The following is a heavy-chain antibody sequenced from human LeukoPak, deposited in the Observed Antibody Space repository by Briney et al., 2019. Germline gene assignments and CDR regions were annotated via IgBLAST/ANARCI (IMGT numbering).Heavy chain of an antibody. CDR2: ICYSGTT. D-gene: IGHD3-22*01. V-gene: IGHV4-39*07. J-gene: IGHJ3*02. CDR1: GGSISSSSYC. Sequence: SETLSLTCTVSGGSISSSSYCWGWIRQPPEKGLEWIGSICYSGTTSYNPSLKGRVAISIDTSKNHFSLKVTSVTAADTAVYYCARNSYYDNSGEGAFDIWGQGTMVTVSS. CDR3: ARNSYYDNSGEGAFDI.